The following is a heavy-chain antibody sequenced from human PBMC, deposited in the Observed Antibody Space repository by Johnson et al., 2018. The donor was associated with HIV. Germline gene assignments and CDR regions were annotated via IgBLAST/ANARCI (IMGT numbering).Heavy chain of an antibody. D-gene: IGHD1-26*01. J-gene: IGHJ3*02. CDR1: GFIFSDYA. CDR3: VCLRVGLSAFDI. V-gene: IGHV3-7*01. CDR2: IKQDGSEK. Sequence: VQLVESGGGVVQPGRPLRLSCVASGFIFSDYAMHWVRQAPSKGLEWVANIKQDGSEKYYVDSVKGRFTISRDNAKNSLYLQMNSLRAEDTAVYYCVCLRVGLSAFDIWGQGTMVTVSS.